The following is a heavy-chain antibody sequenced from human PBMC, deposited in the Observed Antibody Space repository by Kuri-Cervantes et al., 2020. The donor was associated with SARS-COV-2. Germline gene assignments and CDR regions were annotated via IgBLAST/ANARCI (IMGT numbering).Heavy chain of an antibody. CDR3: ARATHGRSYSFLYY. D-gene: IGHD2-15*01. CDR1: GGSISSSNW. J-gene: IGHJ4*02. CDR2: IYHSGST. V-gene: IGHV4-4*02. Sequence: GSLRLSCAVSGGSISSSNWWSWVRQPPGKGLEWIGEIYHSGSTNYNPSLKSRVTISVDKSKNQFSLKLSSVTAAGTAVYYCARATHGRSYSFLYYWGQGTLVTVSS.